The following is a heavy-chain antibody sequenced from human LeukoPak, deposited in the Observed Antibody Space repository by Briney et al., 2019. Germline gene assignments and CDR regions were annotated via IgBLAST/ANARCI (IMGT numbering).Heavy chain of an antibody. Sequence: GGSLRLSCAASGLTFSSYNMNWVRQAPGKGLEWVSYISSSSSPMYNADSVKGRFTISRDSAKNSLYLQMNSLRDEDTAVYYCTRGTYFYDSSGYYHGWYFDYWGQGTLVTVSS. CDR1: GLTFSSYN. CDR3: TRGTYFYDSSGYYHGWYFDY. D-gene: IGHD3-22*01. V-gene: IGHV3-48*02. J-gene: IGHJ4*02. CDR2: ISSSSSPM.